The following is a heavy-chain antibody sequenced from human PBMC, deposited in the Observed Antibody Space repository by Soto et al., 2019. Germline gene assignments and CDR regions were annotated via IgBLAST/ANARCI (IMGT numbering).Heavy chain of an antibody. V-gene: IGHV3-64*02. Sequence: GESLKISCAASGFTFSSYAMQWVRQAPGKALEYVSGISINGVSTYYAESVKGRFTISRDNSKNTLYLQMGRLRAEDMAVYYCARVSVSGWLDSWGQGTLVTVSS. CDR2: ISINGVST. CDR1: GFTFSSYA. CDR3: ARVSVSGWLDS. J-gene: IGHJ4*02. D-gene: IGHD6-19*01.